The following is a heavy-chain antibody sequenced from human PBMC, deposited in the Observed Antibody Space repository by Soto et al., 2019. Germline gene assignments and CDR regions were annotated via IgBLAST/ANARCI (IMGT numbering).Heavy chain of an antibody. V-gene: IGHV3-11*06. CDR3: XKNSSSWRTSNPGGFDY. CDR2: ISGIGTDT. CDR1: GFSVSIYY. J-gene: IGHJ4*02. D-gene: IGHD6-13*01. Sequence: PGGCMRLSWAASGFSVSIYYMAWFRQPPGKWIEWISQISGIGTDTKYADSVKGRFTVSRDNAKSSLSLQMDSLRADDTAVYYCXKNSSSWRTSNPGGFDYWGPGTLVTVSS.